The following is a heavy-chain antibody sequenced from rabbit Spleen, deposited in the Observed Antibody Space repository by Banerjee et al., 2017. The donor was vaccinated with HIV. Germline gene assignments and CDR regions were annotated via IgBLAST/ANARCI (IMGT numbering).Heavy chain of an antibody. V-gene: IGHV1S40*01. CDR1: GFSFSYSDY. CDR3: ARGSATMTMVITGFYFNL. Sequence: QQLVESGGGLVKPGASLTLTCTASGFSFSYSDYMCWVRQPPGKGPEWIACIGAGVIGITYYASWAKGRFTISKTSSTTVTLQMTSLTAADTATYFCARGSATMTMVITGFYFNLWGPGTLSPS. D-gene: IGHD2-1*01. CDR2: IGAGVIGIT. J-gene: IGHJ4*01.